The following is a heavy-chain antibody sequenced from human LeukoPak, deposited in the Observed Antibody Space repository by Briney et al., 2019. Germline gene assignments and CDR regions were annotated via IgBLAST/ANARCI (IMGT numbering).Heavy chain of an antibody. CDR1: GFTFSNYG. Sequence: GGSLRLSCAASGFTFSNYGMHWVRQAPGKGPEWVALISYDGSNKYYADSVKGRFTISRDNSRSTLYLQMNSLRPEDTAIYYCAREGYYGSGSPPSLYFDYWGQGTLVTVSS. J-gene: IGHJ4*02. CDR2: ISYDGSNK. CDR3: AREGYYGSGSPPSLYFDY. V-gene: IGHV3-30*03. D-gene: IGHD3-10*01.